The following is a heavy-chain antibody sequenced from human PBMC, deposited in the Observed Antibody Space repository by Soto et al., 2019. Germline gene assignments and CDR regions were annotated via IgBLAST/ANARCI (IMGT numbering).Heavy chain of an antibody. D-gene: IGHD7-27*01. J-gene: IGHJ4*02. CDR2: IKQDGSET. Sequence: GGSLRLSCAASGFSFSSHWMTWVRQAPGKGLEWVANIKQDGSETHYVDSVKGRFTISRDNAVNSLYLQMNSLRAEDTALYYCARDSHWANDFWGQGTLVTVSS. V-gene: IGHV3-7*01. CDR3: ARDSHWANDF. CDR1: GFSFSSHW.